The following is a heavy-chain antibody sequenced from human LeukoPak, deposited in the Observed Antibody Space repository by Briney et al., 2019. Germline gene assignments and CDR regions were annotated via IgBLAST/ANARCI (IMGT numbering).Heavy chain of an antibody. CDR1: GFTFSSYW. Sequence: GGSLRLSCAASGFTFSSYWMHWVRQTPGKGLVWVSRIDSDGSNTRYADSVKGRFTISRDNAKNTLYLQMNRLRVEDTAVYYCARESGGGGQGFDYWGQGTLVTVSS. V-gene: IGHV3-74*01. CDR2: IDSDGSNT. D-gene: IGHD2-15*01. J-gene: IGHJ4*02. CDR3: ARESGGGGQGFDY.